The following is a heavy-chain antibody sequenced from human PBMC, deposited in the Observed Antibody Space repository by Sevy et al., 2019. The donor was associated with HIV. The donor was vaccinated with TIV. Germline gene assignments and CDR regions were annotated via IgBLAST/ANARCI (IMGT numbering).Heavy chain of an antibody. V-gene: IGHV3-48*03. Sequence: GGSLRLSCAASGFTFKNYEMNWVRQAPGKGLEWVSYISTSGSAIYYADSVRGRFTISRDNAKNSLYLQRNSLRAEDTAVYYCARGSDCSGRSCYFFSTPGLFDYWGQGTLVTVSS. J-gene: IGHJ4*02. D-gene: IGHD2-15*01. CDR3: ARGSDCSGRSCYFFSTPGLFDY. CDR2: ISTSGSAI. CDR1: GFTFKNYE.